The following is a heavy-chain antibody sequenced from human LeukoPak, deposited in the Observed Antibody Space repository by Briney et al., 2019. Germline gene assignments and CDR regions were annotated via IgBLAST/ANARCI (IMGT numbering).Heavy chain of an antibody. V-gene: IGHV3-21*04. CDR1: GFTFSSYS. J-gene: IGHJ4*02. Sequence: GGSLRLSCAASGFTFSSYSMNWVRQAPGKGLEWVSSISSSSSYIYYADPVKGRFTISRDNAKNSLYLQMNSLRSEDTAVYYCARVLHDYYDSSGYFDYWGQGTLVTVSS. CDR3: ARVLHDYYDSSGYFDY. D-gene: IGHD3-22*01. CDR2: ISSSSSYI.